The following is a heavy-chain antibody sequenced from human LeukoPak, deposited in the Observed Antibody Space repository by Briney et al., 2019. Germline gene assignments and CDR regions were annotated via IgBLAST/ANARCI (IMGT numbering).Heavy chain of an antibody. J-gene: IGHJ4*02. V-gene: IGHV3-30*04. CDR2: MSFDVNNK. Sequence: PGGSLRPSCVTSGFTFSTYAFHWVRQAPGKGLEWVATMSFDVNNKYYADSVRGRFTISRDNSKNTLYLQMNSLRAEDTAVYSCARGYCTSSSCYNDYWGQGTLVTVSS. D-gene: IGHD2-2*02. CDR1: GFTFSTYA. CDR3: ARGYCTSSSCYNDY.